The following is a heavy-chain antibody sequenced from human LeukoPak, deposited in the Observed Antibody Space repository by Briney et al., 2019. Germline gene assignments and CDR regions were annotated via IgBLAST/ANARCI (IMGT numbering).Heavy chain of an antibody. Sequence: SETLSLTCTVSGGSISSYYWSWIRQPPGKGLEWIGYIYYSGSTNYNPSLKSRVTISVDTSKNQFSLKLSSVTAADTAVYYCARIRSAAYYDILTGYDSRGAFDIWGQGTMVTVSS. CDR1: GGSISSYY. D-gene: IGHD3-9*01. J-gene: IGHJ3*02. V-gene: IGHV4-59*01. CDR2: IYYSGST. CDR3: ARIRSAAYYDILTGYDSRGAFDI.